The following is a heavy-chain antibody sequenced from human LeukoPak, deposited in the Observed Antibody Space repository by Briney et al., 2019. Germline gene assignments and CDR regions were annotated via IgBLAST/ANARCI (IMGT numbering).Heavy chain of an antibody. CDR1: GGTFSSYAI. Sequence: SCKASGGTFSSYAISWVRQPPGKGLEWIGEIYHSGSTNYNPSLKSRVTISVDKSKNQFSLKLSSVTAADTAVYYCARETRGYSGYDPPTFDYWGQGTLVTVSS. V-gene: IGHV4-4*02. D-gene: IGHD5-12*01. J-gene: IGHJ4*02. CDR3: ARETRGYSGYDPPTFDY. CDR2: IYHSGST.